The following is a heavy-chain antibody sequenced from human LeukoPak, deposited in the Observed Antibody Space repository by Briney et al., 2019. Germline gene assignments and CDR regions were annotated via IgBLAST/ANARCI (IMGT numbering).Heavy chain of an antibody. CDR1: GGSISSYY. J-gene: IGHJ5*02. CDR2: IYYSGST. CDR3: ARWADCSSTSCYIGAWFDP. D-gene: IGHD2-2*02. Sequence: SETLSLTCTVSGGSISSYYWSWIRQPPGKGLEWIGYIYYSGSTIYNPSLKSRVTISVDTSKNQFSLKLSSVTAADTAVYYCARWADCSSTSCYIGAWFDPWGQGTLVTVSS. V-gene: IGHV4-59*01.